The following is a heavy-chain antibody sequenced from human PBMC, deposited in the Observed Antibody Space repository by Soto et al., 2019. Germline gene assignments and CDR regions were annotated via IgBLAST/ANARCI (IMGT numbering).Heavy chain of an antibody. V-gene: IGHV3-21*01. CDR1: GFTFSSYS. CDR2: ISSSSSYI. Sequence: GGSLRLSCAASGFTFSSYSMNWVRQAPGKGLEWVSSISSSSSYIYYADSVKGRFTISSDNAKNSLYLQMNSLRAEDTAVYYCARDESETVVIAMYYYYYMDFWGKGTTVTVSS. CDR3: ARDESETVVIAMYYYYYMDF. J-gene: IGHJ6*03. D-gene: IGHD2-21*01.